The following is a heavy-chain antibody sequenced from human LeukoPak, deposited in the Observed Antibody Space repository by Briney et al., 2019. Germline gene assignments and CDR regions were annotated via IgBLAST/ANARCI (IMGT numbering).Heavy chain of an antibody. CDR3: ATEDYLYSSGWYRFGY. J-gene: IGHJ4*02. Sequence: ASVKVSCKVSGYTLTELSMHWVRQAPGKGLEWMGGFDPEDGKTIYAQKFQGRVTMTEDTSTDTAYMELSSLRSEDTAVYYCATEDYLYSSGWYRFGYWGQGTLVTVSS. V-gene: IGHV1-24*01. D-gene: IGHD6-19*01. CDR2: FDPEDGKT. CDR1: GYTLTELS.